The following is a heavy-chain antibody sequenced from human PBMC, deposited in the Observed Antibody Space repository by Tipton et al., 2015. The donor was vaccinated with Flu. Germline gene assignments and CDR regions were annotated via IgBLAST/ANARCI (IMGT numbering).Heavy chain of an antibody. CDR2: IYYSGST. J-gene: IGHJ6*02. V-gene: IGHV4-31*03. CDR3: ARVYYGSGPMGYYYGMDV. D-gene: IGHD3-10*01. Sequence: LSLTCTVSGGSISSGGYYWSWIRQHPGKGLEWIGYIYYSGSTYYNPSLKSRVTISVDTSKNQFSLKLSSVTAADTAVYYCARVYYGSGPMGYYYGMDVWGQGTTVTVSS. CDR1: GGSISSGGYY.